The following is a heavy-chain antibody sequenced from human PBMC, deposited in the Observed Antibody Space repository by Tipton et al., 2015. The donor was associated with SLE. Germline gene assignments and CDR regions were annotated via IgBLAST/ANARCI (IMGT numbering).Heavy chain of an antibody. CDR1: GGSLGGYY. V-gene: IGHV4-34*10. D-gene: IGHD3-10*01. Sequence: PGLVKPSETLSLTCAVYGGSLGGYYWSWIRQSPGKGLEWIGEIHHSGTTNYNPSLKSRVTMSVDTSKNQFSLKLTSVTAADTAVYYCARNPITMVRGVIPGAFDIWGQGTMVTVSS. CDR3: ARNPITMVRGVIPGAFDI. J-gene: IGHJ3*02. CDR2: IHHSGTT.